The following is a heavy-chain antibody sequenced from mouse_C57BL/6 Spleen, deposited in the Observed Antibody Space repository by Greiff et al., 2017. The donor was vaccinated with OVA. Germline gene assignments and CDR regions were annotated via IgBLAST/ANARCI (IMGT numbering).Heavy chain of an antibody. Sequence: QVQLQQPGAELVKPGASVKMSCTASGYTITSYWITWVKQRPGQGLAWIGEIYPGSGSTEYNEKFKSKATMTVDTSSSPAYMQLSSLTSADSAVYYCASPLYCSPFAYWGQGTLVTVSA. V-gene: IGHV1-55*01. D-gene: IGHD1-1*01. CDR3: ASPLYCSPFAY. J-gene: IGHJ3*01. CDR2: IYPGSGST. CDR1: GYTITSYW.